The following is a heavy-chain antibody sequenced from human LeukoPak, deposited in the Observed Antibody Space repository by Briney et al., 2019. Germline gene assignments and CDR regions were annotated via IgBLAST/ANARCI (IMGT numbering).Heavy chain of an antibody. CDR1: GFTVSSYS. J-gene: IGHJ6*03. Sequence: PGGSLRLSCAASGFTVSSYSMNWVRQAPGKGLEWVSSISSSSSYIYYADSVKGRFTISRDNAKNSLYLQMNSLRAEDTAVYYCARDVTRTTYYYYYMDVWGKGTTVTISS. V-gene: IGHV3-21*01. CDR3: ARDVTRTTYYYYYMDV. D-gene: IGHD1-7*01. CDR2: ISSSSSYI.